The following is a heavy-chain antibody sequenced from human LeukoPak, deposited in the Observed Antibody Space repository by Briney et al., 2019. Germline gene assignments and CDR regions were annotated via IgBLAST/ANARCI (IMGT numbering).Heavy chain of an antibody. D-gene: IGHD3-3*01. CDR2: ISSSSSYI. V-gene: IGHV3-21*01. J-gene: IGHJ3*02. CDR1: GFTFSSYW. CDR3: ARDPQYYDFWSGFDI. Sequence: PGGSLRLSCTASGFTFSSYWTNWVRQAPGKGLEWVSSISSSSSYIYYADSVKGRFTISRDNAKNSLYLQMNSLRAEDTAVYYCARDPQYYDFWSGFDIWGQGTMVTVSS.